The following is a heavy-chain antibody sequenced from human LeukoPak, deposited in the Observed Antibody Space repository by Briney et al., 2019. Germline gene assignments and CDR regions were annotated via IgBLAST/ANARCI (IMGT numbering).Heavy chain of an antibody. CDR3: ANRVPN. Sequence: GGSLRLSCAASGLTFSFSSYAMSWVRQAPGKGLEWVSAISDSGGSTYYAGSVKGRFTISRDNSKNTLYLQMNSLRAEDTAVYYCANRVPNWGQGTLVTVSS. CDR2: ISDSGGST. J-gene: IGHJ4*02. V-gene: IGHV3-23*01. CDR1: GLTFSFSSYA.